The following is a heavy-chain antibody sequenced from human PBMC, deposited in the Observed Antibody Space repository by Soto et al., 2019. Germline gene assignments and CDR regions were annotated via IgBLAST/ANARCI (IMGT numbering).Heavy chain of an antibody. V-gene: IGHV3-23*01. J-gene: IGHJ4*02. CDR2: ISGSGGST. D-gene: IGHD5-18*01. CDR1: GFTFSSHA. CDR3: AKDRGDTTMYSDY. Sequence: EVQLLESGGGLVQPGGSLRLSCAASGFTFSSHALSWVRQAPGKGLEWVSSISGSGGSTYYADSVKGRFTISRDNSKNTLYVQMNSLRAEDTAVYYCAKDRGDTTMYSDYWGQGTLVTVSS.